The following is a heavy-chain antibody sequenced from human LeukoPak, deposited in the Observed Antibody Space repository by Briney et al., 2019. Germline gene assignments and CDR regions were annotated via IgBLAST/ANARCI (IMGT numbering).Heavy chain of an antibody. J-gene: IGHJ6*03. CDR3: ARDRSGSYYVDHYYYYMDV. CDR2: ISTSGST. V-gene: IGHV4-61*09. CDR1: GDSISSGSYY. D-gene: IGHD1-26*01. Sequence: SETLSLTCTVSGDSISSGSYYWSWIRQPAGKGLEWIGHISTSGSTNYNPSLKSRVTISVDTSENQFSLKLTSVTAADTAVYYCARDRSGSYYVDHYYYYMDVWGRGTTVTVSS.